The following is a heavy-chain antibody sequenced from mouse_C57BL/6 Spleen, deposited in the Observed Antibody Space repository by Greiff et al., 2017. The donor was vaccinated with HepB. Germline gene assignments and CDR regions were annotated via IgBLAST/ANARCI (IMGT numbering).Heavy chain of an antibody. CDR3: ARKDPLYAMDY. CDR1: GYTFTSYW. Sequence: VQLQQPGAELVRPGSSVKLSCKASGYTFTSYWMDWVKQRPGQGLEWIGNIYPSDSETHYNQKFKDKATLTVDKSSSTAYMQLSSLTSEDSAVYYCARKDPLYAMDYWGQGTSVTVSS. J-gene: IGHJ4*01. CDR2: IYPSDSET. V-gene: IGHV1-61*01.